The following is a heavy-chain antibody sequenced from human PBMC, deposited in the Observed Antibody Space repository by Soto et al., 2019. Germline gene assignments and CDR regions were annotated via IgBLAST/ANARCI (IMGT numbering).Heavy chain of an antibody. CDR1: GFTFSSYA. D-gene: IGHD3-22*01. CDR2: IRGNTDDT. CDR3: AKSRSGCDSSSCYLHFDY. J-gene: IGHJ4*02. Sequence: GGSLRLSCAASGFTFSSYAMNWVRQAPGKGLEWVSSIRGNTDDTYYADSVKGRFTISRDNSKNTLYLQVNSLTAEDTAVYYCAKSRSGCDSSSCYLHFDYWGQGALVTVSS. V-gene: IGHV3-23*01.